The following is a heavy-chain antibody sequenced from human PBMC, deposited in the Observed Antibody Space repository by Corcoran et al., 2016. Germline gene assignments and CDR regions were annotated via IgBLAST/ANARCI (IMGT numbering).Heavy chain of an antibody. CDR2: ISTSSSYI. CDR1: GFTFSTYT. D-gene: IGHD3-10*01. V-gene: IGHV3-21*02. J-gene: IGHJ1*01. Sequence: EVQLVESGGGLVKPGGSLRLSCAASGFTFSTYTMNWVRQAPGKGLEWVSFISTSSSYIYYADSVKGRFTISRDNAKNSLYLQMNSLRAEETAGEGRAGDYGSGIERSWGQGNLVTVFS. CDR3: AGDYGSGIERS.